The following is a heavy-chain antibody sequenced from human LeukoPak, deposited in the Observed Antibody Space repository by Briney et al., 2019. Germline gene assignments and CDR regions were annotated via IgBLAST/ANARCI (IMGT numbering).Heavy chain of an antibody. CDR2: TRISCISNS. CDR1: GDIFSSKSVS. V-gene: IGHV6-1*01. CDR3: VRDFNSTFDY. D-gene: IGHD4-23*01. Sequence: SQTLSLTCAVSGDIFSSKSVSWHWLTQSPSRGLESQGRTRISCISNSFYSLSVQVRITINTDTSRNQVSLRLNSVTAEDTSLCYCVRDFNSTFDYWGQGTLVTVSS. J-gene: IGHJ4*02.